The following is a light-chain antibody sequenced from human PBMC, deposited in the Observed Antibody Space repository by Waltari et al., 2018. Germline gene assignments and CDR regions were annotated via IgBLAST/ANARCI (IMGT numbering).Light chain of an antibody. J-gene: IGKJ2*01. CDR3: LQHNSYPPYT. CDR1: QGIRND. CDR2: AGS. V-gene: IGKV1-17*01. Sequence: DIQMTQSPSSLSASVGVRVTITCRASQGIRNDLGWYQQKPGKAPKRLIYAGSSLESVVPSRFCGSRSATEFTLTIISLQPEDCATYYCLQHNSYPPYTFGQGTKLEIK.